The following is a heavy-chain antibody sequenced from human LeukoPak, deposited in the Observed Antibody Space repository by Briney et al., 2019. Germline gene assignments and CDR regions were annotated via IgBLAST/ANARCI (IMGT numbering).Heavy chain of an antibody. CDR3: ARDRPIAAAGANWFDP. V-gene: IGHV4-4*02. Sequence: TSETLSLTCAVSGGSISGTNWWSWVRQPPGEGLEWIGEIYHSGSTTYNPSLKSRVTISVDTSKNQFSLKLSSVTAADTAVYYCARDRPIAAAGANWFDPWGRGTLVTVSS. CDR1: GGSISGTNW. J-gene: IGHJ5*02. D-gene: IGHD6-13*01. CDR2: IYHSGST.